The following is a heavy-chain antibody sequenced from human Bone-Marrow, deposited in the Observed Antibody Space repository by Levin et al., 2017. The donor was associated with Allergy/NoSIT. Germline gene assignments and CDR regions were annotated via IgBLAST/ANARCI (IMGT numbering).Heavy chain of an antibody. CDR1: GFSFSIFS. J-gene: IGHJ6*02. CDR2: ISSDGTST. CDR3: ARDQLWQWGYYYYGMDV. V-gene: IGHV3-21*06. D-gene: IGHD3-16*01. Sequence: GGSLRLSCAASGFSFSIFSMNWVRQAPGKGLEWVSSISSDGTSTYYSESVKGRFTVSRDNAKNSLYLQMNSLRAEDTAIYYCARDQLWQWGYYYYGMDVWGLGTTVTVSS.